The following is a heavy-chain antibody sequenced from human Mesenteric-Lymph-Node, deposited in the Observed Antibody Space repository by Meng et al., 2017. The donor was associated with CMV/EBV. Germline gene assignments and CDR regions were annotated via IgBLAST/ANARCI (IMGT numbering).Heavy chain of an antibody. CDR2: INHSGST. D-gene: IGHD3-10*01. V-gene: IGHV4-39*07. J-gene: IGHJ4*02. CDR1: GGSISSSSYY. CDR3: ARLLLWFGELLSPRPYYFDY. Sequence: SETLSLTCTVSGGSISSSSYYWGWIRQPPGKGLEWIGEINHSGSTNYNPSLKSRVTISVDTSKNQFSLKLSSVTAADTAVYYCARLLLWFGELLSPRPYYFDYWGQGTLVTVSS.